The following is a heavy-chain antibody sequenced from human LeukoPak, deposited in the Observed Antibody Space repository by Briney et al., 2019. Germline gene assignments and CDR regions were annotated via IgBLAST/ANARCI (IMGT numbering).Heavy chain of an antibody. V-gene: IGHV3-23*01. CDR2: ISGSGGST. CDR1: GFTFSSYG. D-gene: IGHD6-19*01. J-gene: IGHJ4*02. CDR3: AKSGQLADEAMQWLAGSFDY. Sequence: GGSLRLSCAASGFTFSSYGMSWVRQAPGKGLEWVSAISGSGGSTYYADSVKGRFTISRDNSKNTLYLQMNSLRAEDTAVYYCAKSGQLADEAMQWLAGSFDYWGQGTLVTVSS.